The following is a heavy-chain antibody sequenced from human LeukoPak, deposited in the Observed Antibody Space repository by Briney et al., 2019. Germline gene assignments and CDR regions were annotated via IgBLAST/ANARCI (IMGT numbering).Heavy chain of an antibody. CDR3: ARHRPPYYGMDV. J-gene: IGHJ6*02. Sequence: GESLRISCKVSGYSFPSYWITWVRQMPGKGLEWMGITYPGDSDTRYSPSFQGQVTISADKSISTAYLQWSSLKASDTAMYYCARHRPPYYGMDVWGQGTTVTVSS. CDR1: GYSFPSYW. V-gene: IGHV5-51*01. CDR2: TYPGDSDT.